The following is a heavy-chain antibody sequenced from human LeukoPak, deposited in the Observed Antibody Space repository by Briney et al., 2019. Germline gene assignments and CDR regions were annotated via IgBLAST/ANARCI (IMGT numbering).Heavy chain of an antibody. V-gene: IGHV4-59*08. J-gene: IGHJ4*02. D-gene: IGHD2-15*01. CDR3: ARLPSGGTRFDY. CDR1: GGSISSYY. Sequence: PSETLSLTCTVSGGSISSYYWSWIRQPPGKGLEGIGCIYHSGTTNYNPSLKSQVIISVDTSKNQFSLRLTSVTAADTAVYYCARLPSGGTRFDYWGQGTLVTVSS. CDR2: IYHSGTT.